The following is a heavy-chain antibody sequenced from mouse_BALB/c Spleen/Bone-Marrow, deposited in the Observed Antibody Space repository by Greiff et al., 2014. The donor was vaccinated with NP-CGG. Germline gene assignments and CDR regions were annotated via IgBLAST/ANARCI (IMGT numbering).Heavy chain of an antibody. CDR3: ARQDRSFAMDY. D-gene: IGHD2-14*01. J-gene: IGHJ4*01. Sequence: VQLKESGGGLVKPGGSLKLSCAASGFTFSSYGMSWVRQTPEKRLEWVATISGGSYTYYPDSVKGRFTISRDNAKNNLYLQMSSLRSEDTALYYCARQDRSFAMDYWGQGTSVTVSS. V-gene: IGHV5-9-2*01. CDR1: GFTFSSYG. CDR2: ISGGSYT.